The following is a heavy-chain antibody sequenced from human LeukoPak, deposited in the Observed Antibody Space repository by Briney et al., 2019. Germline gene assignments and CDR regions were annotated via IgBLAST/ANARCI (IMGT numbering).Heavy chain of an antibody. Sequence: SETLSLTCTVSGGSISSSSYYWGWIRQPPGKGLEWIGSIYYSGSTYYNPSLKSRVTISVDTSKNQFSPKLSSVTAADTAVYYCARLNWNYTIYNWFDPWGQGTLVTVSS. D-gene: IGHD1-7*01. CDR2: IYYSGST. CDR1: GGSISSSSYY. CDR3: ARLNWNYTIYNWFDP. J-gene: IGHJ5*02. V-gene: IGHV4-39*07.